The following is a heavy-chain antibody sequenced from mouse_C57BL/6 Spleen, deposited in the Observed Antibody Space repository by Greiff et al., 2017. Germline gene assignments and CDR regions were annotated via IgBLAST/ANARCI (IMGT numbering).Heavy chain of an antibody. J-gene: IGHJ1*03. V-gene: IGHV1-52*01. D-gene: IGHD1-1*01. CDR3: ARSDYGSSYRDFDV. CDR1: GYTFTSYW. CDR2: IDPSDSET. Sequence: QVQLQQPGAELVRPGSSVKLSCKASGYTFTSYWMHWVKQRPIQGLEWIGNIDPSDSETHYNQKFKDKATLTVDKSSSTAYMQLSSLTSEDSAVYYCARSDYGSSYRDFDVWGTGTSVTVSS.